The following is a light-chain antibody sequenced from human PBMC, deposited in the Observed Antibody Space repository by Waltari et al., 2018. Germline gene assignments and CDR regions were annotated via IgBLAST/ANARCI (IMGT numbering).Light chain of an antibody. Sequence: EIVLTQSPATLSLSPGERATLFCRASQSVNEYLAWYQQIPGQAPRLLIYDASNRATGIPARFSGSGSGTDFTLTISSLEPEDFAIYYCHVRSNWPPVTFGGGTKVEIK. CDR1: QSVNEY. V-gene: IGKV3-11*01. J-gene: IGKJ4*01. CDR3: HVRSNWPPVT. CDR2: DAS.